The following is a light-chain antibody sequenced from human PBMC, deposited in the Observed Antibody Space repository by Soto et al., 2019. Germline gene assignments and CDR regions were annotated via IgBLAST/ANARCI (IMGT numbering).Light chain of an antibody. CDR2: EVS. CDR3: SSYTSSSIDYV. CDR1: SSDVGGYNY. V-gene: IGLV2-14*01. J-gene: IGLJ1*01. Sequence: QSALTQPASVSGSPGQPITISCTGTSSDVGGYNYVSWYQQHPGKAPKLMIYEVSNRPSGVSNRFSGSKSGNTASLTISGLQAEDEADYYCSSYTSSSIDYVFGTGNKLTVL.